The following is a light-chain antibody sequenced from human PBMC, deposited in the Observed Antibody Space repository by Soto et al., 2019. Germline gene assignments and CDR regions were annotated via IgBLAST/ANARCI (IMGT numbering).Light chain of an antibody. CDR2: GAS. V-gene: IGKV3-20*01. J-gene: IGKJ4*01. CDR1: QSFSSSF. Sequence: EIVLTQSPGTLSLSPGERATLSCRSSQSFSSSFLAWYQQKPGQAPRLVMYGASSRAADTPDRFSGRGTGTEFTLTISRVEPEGFAVYYCQQYGGSPTFGGGTRVEIK. CDR3: QQYGGSPT.